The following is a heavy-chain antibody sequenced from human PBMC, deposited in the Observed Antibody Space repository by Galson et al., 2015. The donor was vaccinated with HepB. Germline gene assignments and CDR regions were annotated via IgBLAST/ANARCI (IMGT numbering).Heavy chain of an antibody. D-gene: IGHD3-10*01. CDR3: AEKGFFWFGRYDAFDI. CDR2: ISGSGGST. CDR1: GFTFSSYA. V-gene: IGHV3-23*01. J-gene: IGHJ3*02. Sequence: SLRLSCAASGFTFSSYAMSWVRQAPGKGLEWVSAISGSGGSTYYADSVKGRFTISRDNSKNTLYLQMNSLRAEDTAVYYCAEKGFFWFGRYDAFDIWGQGTMVTVSS.